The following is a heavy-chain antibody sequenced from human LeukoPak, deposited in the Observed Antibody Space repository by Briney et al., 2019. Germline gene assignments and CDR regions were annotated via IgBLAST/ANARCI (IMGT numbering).Heavy chain of an antibody. V-gene: IGHV4-38-2*02. D-gene: IGHD1-26*01. CDR1: GYSISSGYF. CDR3: ARDAPSSIVGATPNAFLI. CDR2: AYHSGST. J-gene: IGHJ3*02. Sequence: AETLSLTCAVSGYSISSGYFWGWIRQPPGKGLEWIGSAYHSGSTYYNPSLKSRVTISVDTSKNQFSLNLNSVTAADTAVYYCARDAPSSIVGATPNAFLIWGQGTMVTVSS.